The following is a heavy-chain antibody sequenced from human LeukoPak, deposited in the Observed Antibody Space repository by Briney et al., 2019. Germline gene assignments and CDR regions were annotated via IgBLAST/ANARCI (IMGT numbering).Heavy chain of an antibody. Sequence: ASVKVSCKASGYSFISYGISWVRQAPGQGLEWMGIINPSGGSTSYAQKFQGRVTMTRDTSTSTVYMELSSLRSEDTAVYYCARGQITISMPGSYMDVWGKGTTVTVSS. J-gene: IGHJ6*03. CDR2: INPSGGST. CDR3: ARGQITISMPGSYMDV. CDR1: GYSFISYG. V-gene: IGHV1-46*01. D-gene: IGHD3-3*01.